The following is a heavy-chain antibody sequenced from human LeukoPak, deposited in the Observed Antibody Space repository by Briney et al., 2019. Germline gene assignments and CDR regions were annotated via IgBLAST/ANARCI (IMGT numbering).Heavy chain of an antibody. D-gene: IGHD2-15*01. CDR3: AVGCSGGSCYSGAFDI. V-gene: IGHV7-4-1*01. CDR1: GYTFTSYA. Sequence: ASVKVSCKASGYTFTSYAMNWVRQAPGQGLEWMGWINTNTGNPTYAQGFTGRIVFSLDTSVSTAYLQICSLKAEDTAVYYCAVGCSGGSCYSGAFDIWGQGTMVTVSS. CDR2: INTNTGNP. J-gene: IGHJ3*02.